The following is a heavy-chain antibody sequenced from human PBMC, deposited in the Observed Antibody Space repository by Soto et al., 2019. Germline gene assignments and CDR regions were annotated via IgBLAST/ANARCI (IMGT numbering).Heavy chain of an antibody. CDR1: GFTFSSYS. Sequence: KAGGSLRLSCAASGFTFSSYSMNWVRQAPGKGLEWVSSISSSSSYIYYADSVKGRFTISRDNAKNSLYLQMNSLRAEDTAVYYCARDRGIAAHKLTMDVWGQGTTVTVSS. J-gene: IGHJ6*02. CDR2: ISSSSSYI. D-gene: IGHD6-13*01. CDR3: ARDRGIAAHKLTMDV. V-gene: IGHV3-21*01.